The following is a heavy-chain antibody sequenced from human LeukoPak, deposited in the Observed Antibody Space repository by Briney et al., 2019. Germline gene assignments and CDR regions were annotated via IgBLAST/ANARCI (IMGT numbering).Heavy chain of an antibody. V-gene: IGHV3-23*01. Sequence: QPGGSLTLSCAGSGFTFSSYAMSWVRQAPGQGLEWVSVISDSGDYTSYADSVRGRFTISRDNSRNTLYLQMISLRPEDTAVYYCAKDTSIGKYCTNGVCSPFDYWGQGTLVTVPS. CDR1: GFTFSSYA. D-gene: IGHD2-8*01. CDR2: ISDSGDYT. CDR3: AKDTSIGKYCTNGVCSPFDY. J-gene: IGHJ4*02.